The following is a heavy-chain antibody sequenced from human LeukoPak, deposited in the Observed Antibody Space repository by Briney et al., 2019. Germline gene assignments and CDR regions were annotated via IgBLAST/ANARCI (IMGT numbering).Heavy chain of an antibody. CDR3: AKGGFGVVMEADY. Sequence: GGSLRLSCAASGFTFDDYAMHWVRQAPGKGLEWVSGISWNSGSIGYADSVKGRFTISRDNAKNSLYLQMNSLRAEDTALYYCAKGGFGVVMEADYWGQGTLVTVSS. J-gene: IGHJ4*02. CDR1: GFTFDDYA. V-gene: IGHV3-9*01. CDR2: ISWNSGSI. D-gene: IGHD3-3*01.